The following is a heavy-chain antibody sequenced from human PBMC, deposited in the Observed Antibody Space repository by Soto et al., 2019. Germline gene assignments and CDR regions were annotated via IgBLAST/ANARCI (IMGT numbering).Heavy chain of an antibody. CDR3: ARDRIVGASDY. V-gene: IGHV1-18*04. D-gene: IGHD1-26*01. J-gene: IGHJ4*02. Sequence: ASSRFACKSSGSTFTSYCISCVLQAPGQGLEWMGWISAYNGNTNYAQKLQGRVTMTTDTSTSTAYMELRSLRSDDTAVYYCARDRIVGASDYWGQGTLVNVSA. CDR2: ISAYNGNT. CDR1: GSTFTSYC.